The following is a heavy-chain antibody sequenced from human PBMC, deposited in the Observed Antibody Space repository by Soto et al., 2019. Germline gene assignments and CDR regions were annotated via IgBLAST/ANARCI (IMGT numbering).Heavy chain of an antibody. D-gene: IGHD5-18*01. CDR3: ARSTGYSYGYYYYYGMDV. CDR2: IKQDGSEK. CDR1: GFTFISYW. J-gene: IGHJ6*02. Sequence: WGSLRLSCAASGFTFISYWISFGRHSPLKWREWVANIKQDGSEKYYVDSVKGRFTISRDNAKNSLYLQMNSLRVEDTAVYYCARSTGYSYGYYYYYGMDVWGQGTTVTVSS. V-gene: IGHV3-7*03.